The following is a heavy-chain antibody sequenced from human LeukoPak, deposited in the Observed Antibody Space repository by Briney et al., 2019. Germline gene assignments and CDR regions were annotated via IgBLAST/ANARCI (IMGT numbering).Heavy chain of an antibody. Sequence: GGSLRLSCAASGFTFSSYSMNWVRQAPGKGLEWVSCISSSSSYIYYADSVKGRFTISRDNAKNSLYLQMNSLRAEDTALYYRARENKHQSSVAAIDYWGQGTLVTVSS. J-gene: IGHJ4*02. D-gene: IGHD6-6*01. CDR1: GFTFSSYS. V-gene: IGHV3-21*01. CDR3: ARENKHQSSVAAIDY. CDR2: ISSSSSYI.